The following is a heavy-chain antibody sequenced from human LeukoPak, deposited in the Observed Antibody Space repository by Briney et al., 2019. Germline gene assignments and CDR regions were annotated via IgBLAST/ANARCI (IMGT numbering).Heavy chain of an antibody. CDR1: GFTVSSNY. Sequence: GGSLKLSCAASGFTVSSNYMSWVRQAPGKGLEWVSAISGSGSSTYYADSVKGRFTTSRDNSKNTLYLQMNSLRAEDTAFYYCAKAGPPRYCSSTSCYTPNQYYFDYWGQGALVTVSS. V-gene: IGHV3-23*01. D-gene: IGHD2-2*02. CDR3: AKAGPPRYCSSTSCYTPNQYYFDY. CDR2: ISGSGSST. J-gene: IGHJ4*02.